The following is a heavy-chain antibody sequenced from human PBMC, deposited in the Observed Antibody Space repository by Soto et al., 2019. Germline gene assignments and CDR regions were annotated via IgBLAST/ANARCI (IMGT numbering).Heavy chain of an antibody. J-gene: IGHJ6*02. CDR1: GFTFSSYG. Sequence: PGGSLRLSCAASGFTFSSYGMHWVRQAPGKGLEWVAVISYDGSNKYYADSVKGRFTISRDNSKNTLYLQMNSLRAEDTAVYYCAKDLPGLGYYYYYYGMDVWGQGTTVTVSS. D-gene: IGHD2-15*01. CDR3: AKDLPGLGYYYYYYGMDV. V-gene: IGHV3-30*18. CDR2: ISYDGSNK.